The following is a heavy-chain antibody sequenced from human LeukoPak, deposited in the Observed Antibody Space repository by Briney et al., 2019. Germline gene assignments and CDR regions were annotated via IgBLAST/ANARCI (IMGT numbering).Heavy chain of an antibody. Sequence: PGGSLRLSCAASGFTFSSYEMNWVRQAPGKGLEWVSYISSSGSTIYYADSVKGRFTISRDNAKNSLYLQMNSLRAEDTAVYYCARDGDTMVRGVYYYYGMDAWGKGTTVTVSS. V-gene: IGHV3-48*03. D-gene: IGHD3-10*01. CDR3: ARDGDTMVRGVYYYYGMDA. CDR1: GFTFSSYE. J-gene: IGHJ6*04. CDR2: ISSSGSTI.